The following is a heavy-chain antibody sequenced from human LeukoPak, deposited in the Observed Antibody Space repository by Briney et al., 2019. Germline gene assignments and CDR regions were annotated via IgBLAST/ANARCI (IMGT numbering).Heavy chain of an antibody. J-gene: IGHJ4*02. CDR1: GGIFSSYA. V-gene: IGHV1-69*05. D-gene: IGHD3-10*01. CDR3: ARGGEGTMVRGAPYN. CDR2: IIPIFGTA. Sequence: ASVKVSCKASGGIFSSYAISWVRQAPGQGLEWMRGIIPIFGTANYAQKFQGRVTITTDESTSTAYMELSSLRSEDTAVYYCARGGEGTMVRGAPYNWGQGTLVTVSS.